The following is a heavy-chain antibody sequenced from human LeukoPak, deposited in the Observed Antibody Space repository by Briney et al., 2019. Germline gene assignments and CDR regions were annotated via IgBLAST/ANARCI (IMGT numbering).Heavy chain of an antibody. V-gene: IGHV3-30*04. Sequence: GGSLRLSCAASGFTFSSYVMHWVRQAPGKGLERVAIISYDGSNEYYADSVKGRFTISRDNSKNTLYLQMNSLRAADTAVYYCARDKGTSYPSSFDYWGQGTLVTVSS. J-gene: IGHJ4*02. CDR3: ARDKGTSYPSSFDY. CDR2: ISYDGSNE. CDR1: GFTFSSYV. D-gene: IGHD6-6*01.